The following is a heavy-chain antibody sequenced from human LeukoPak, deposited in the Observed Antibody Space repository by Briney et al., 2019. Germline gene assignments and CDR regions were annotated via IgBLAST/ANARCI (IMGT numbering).Heavy chain of an antibody. D-gene: IGHD3-22*01. CDR1: GFTFSSYS. Sequence: GGSLRLSCAASGFTFSSYSMTWVRQAPGKGLEWVSSISSSGSYIYYADSVKGRFTISRDNAKNSLYLQMNSLRAEDTAVYYCAIPTYYYDSSGYYQSAEYFQHWGQGTLVTVSS. V-gene: IGHV3-21*01. CDR2: ISSSGSYI. J-gene: IGHJ1*01. CDR3: AIPTYYYDSSGYYQSAEYFQH.